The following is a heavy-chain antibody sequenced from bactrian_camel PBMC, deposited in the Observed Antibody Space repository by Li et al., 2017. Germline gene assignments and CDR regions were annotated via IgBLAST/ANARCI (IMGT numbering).Heavy chain of an antibody. CDR1: SYAANTHC. J-gene: IGHJ6*01. CDR3: AAGPINRGSWYATLTECKTDGIDFNY. CDR2: IDSDGRT. V-gene: IGHV3S53*01. Sequence: QVQLVESGGGSVQSGGSLRLSCVASSYAANTHCMAWFRQGAGKEREGIGAIDSDGRTTYRDSLKDRFTISQDKGKNTMYLQLNNLKPEDTAKYYCAAGPINRGSWYATLTECKTDGIDFNYWGQGTQVTVS. D-gene: IGHD6*01.